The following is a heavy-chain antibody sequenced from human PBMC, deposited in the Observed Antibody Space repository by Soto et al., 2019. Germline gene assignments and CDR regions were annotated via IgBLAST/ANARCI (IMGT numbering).Heavy chain of an antibody. V-gene: IGHV4-59*01. D-gene: IGHD3-3*01. J-gene: IGHJ4*02. CDR1: GASIRSYF. CDR3: AAYDFWSGPSDY. Sequence: SETLSLTCTVSGASIRSYFRSWIRQPPGKGLEWIGYIYYSGSTNYNPSLKSRVTISVDTSKNQFSLKLSSVTAADTAVYYCAAYDFWSGPSDYWGQGTLXTVSS. CDR2: IYYSGST.